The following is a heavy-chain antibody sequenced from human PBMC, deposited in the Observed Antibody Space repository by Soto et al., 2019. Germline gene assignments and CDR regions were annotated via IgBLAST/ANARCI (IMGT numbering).Heavy chain of an antibody. J-gene: IGHJ5*02. V-gene: IGHV1-8*01. Sequence: QVQLVQSGAEVKKPGASVKVSCKASGYTFTSYDINWVRQATGQGLEWMGWMNPNSGNTGYAQKFRGRATMTRTTSISTAYMRLGSLRSEDTGVYYCARSSGWYLWGQGTLVTVSS. D-gene: IGHD6-19*01. CDR3: ARSSGWYL. CDR1: GYTFTSYD. CDR2: MNPNSGNT.